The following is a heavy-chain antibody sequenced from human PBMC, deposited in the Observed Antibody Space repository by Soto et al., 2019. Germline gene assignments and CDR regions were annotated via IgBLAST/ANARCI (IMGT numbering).Heavy chain of an antibody. CDR1: CGSISSSSSY. J-gene: IGHJ5*02. CDR2: IYYSGST. CDR3: ARHPERYSSASDGFDP. D-gene: IGHD6-25*01. Sequence: PSETLSLTCPVSCGSISSSSSYWGWIRQPPGKGLEWIGGIYYSGSTYYNPSLKSRVTISVDTSKNQFSLKLSSVTAADTAVYYCARHPERYSSASDGFDPWGQGTLVTVSS. V-gene: IGHV4-39*01.